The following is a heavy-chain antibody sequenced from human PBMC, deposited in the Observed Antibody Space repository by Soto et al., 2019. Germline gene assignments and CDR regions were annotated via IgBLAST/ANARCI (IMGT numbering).Heavy chain of an antibody. CDR3: ERARGSSTENRAFDY. CDR1: GFTFSSYS. D-gene: IGHD2-2*01. J-gene: IGHJ4*02. V-gene: IGHV3-21*01. CDR2: ISSSSSYI. Sequence: EVQLVGSGGGLVKPGGSLRLSCAASGFTFSSYSMNWVRQAPGKGLEWVSSISSSSSYIYYADSVKGRFTISRDKAKNSLYLQMNSLRAEDTAVYYCERARGSSTENRAFDYWGQGTLVTVSS.